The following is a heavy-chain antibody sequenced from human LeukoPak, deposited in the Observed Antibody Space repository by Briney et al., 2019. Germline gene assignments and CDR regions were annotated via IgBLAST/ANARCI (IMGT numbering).Heavy chain of an antibody. CDR3: ARDSRGSSWFFDY. V-gene: IGHV3-48*03. Sequence: GGSLRLSCAASGFTFSSYEMNWVRQAPGKGLEWVSYISSSGRTFYYADSVKGQFTISRDNGKNSLYLQMNSLRVEDTAVYYCARDSRGSSWFFDYWGQGALVTVSS. D-gene: IGHD6-13*01. CDR1: GFTFSSYE. CDR2: ISSSGRTF. J-gene: IGHJ4*02.